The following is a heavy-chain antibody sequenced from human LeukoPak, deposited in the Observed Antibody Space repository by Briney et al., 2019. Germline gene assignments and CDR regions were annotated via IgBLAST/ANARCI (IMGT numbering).Heavy chain of an antibody. CDR2: ISSSGNTI. Sequence: GGSLRLSCVVSGFTFQAYEMNWVRQGPGKGLEGVSYISSSGNTIYYADSVKGRFTISRDNAKNSLYLQMNSLRAEDTAVYYCARDLSVVVAATPPGFDYWGQGTLVTVSS. J-gene: IGHJ4*02. D-gene: IGHD2-15*01. V-gene: IGHV3-48*03. CDR1: GFTFQAYE. CDR3: ARDLSVVVAATPPGFDY.